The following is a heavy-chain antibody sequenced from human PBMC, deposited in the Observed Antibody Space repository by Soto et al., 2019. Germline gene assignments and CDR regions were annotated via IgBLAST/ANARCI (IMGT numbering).Heavy chain of an antibody. CDR1: GGSISPYY. CDR2: VNYSGNT. J-gene: IGHJ6*03. V-gene: IGHV4-59*01. D-gene: IGHD6-13*01. CDR3: ARKGAAASYAHYYMDV. Sequence: QVQLQESGPGLVKPSETLSLTCTVSGGSISPYYWSWIQQPPGKGLEWIGYVNYSGNTNYNPSLESRVTISVDTSRNRFSLNLTSATAADTAVYYCARKGAAASYAHYYMDVWGRGTAVTVSS.